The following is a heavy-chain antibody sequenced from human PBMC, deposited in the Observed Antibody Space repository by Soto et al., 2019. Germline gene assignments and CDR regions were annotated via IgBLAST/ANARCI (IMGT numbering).Heavy chain of an antibody. J-gene: IGHJ6*02. CDR2: IYYSGST. CDR3: ARLYPGGKTDYYYYYGMDV. CDR1: GGSISSYY. Sequence: PSETLSLTCTVSGGSISSYYWSWIRQPPGKGLEWIGYIYYSGSTNYNPSLKSRVTISVDTSKNQFSLKLSSVTAADTAVYYCARLYPGGKTDYYYYYGMDVWGQGTTVTVSS. V-gene: IGHV4-59*08. D-gene: IGHD1-26*01.